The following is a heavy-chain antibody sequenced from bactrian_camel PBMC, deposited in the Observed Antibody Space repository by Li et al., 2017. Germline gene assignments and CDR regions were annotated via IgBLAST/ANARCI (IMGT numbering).Heavy chain of an antibody. D-gene: IGHD5*01. V-gene: IGHV3-3*01. CDR3: AASRSPLWTQHGVDDFYNGPNNY. CDR2: ISPGNGVT. Sequence: VQLVESGGGSVETGGSLRLSCAVSGYTFNTNYVAWFRQSPGKEREGVAAISPGNGVTHYHRSVKGRFTISRDVAKNTVYLQMNNLKPEDTAMYYCAASRSPLWTQHGVDDFYNGPNNYYGRGTQVTVS. CDR1: GYTFNTNY. J-gene: IGHJ4*01.